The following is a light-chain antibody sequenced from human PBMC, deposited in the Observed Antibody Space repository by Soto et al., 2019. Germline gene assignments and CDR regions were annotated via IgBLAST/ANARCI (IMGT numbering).Light chain of an antibody. V-gene: IGKV3D-15*01. CDR3: QHYNFWPHS. Sequence: MTQSPATVAVSQGERATLSCRASQSLRSGLAWYQQKPGQAPRLLIYGASNMANGIPDRFSGSGSGTEFTLTISGLQSEDVSIYFCQHYNFWPHSFCQGTKVDI. CDR1: QSLRSG. CDR2: GAS. J-gene: IGKJ2*01.